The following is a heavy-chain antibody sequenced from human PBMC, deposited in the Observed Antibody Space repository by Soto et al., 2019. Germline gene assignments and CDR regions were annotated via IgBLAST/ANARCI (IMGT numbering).Heavy chain of an antibody. Sequence: GGSLRLSCAASGFTFSSYAMSWVRQAPGKGLEWVSAISGSGGSTYYADSVKGRFTISRDNSKNTLYLQMNSLRAEDTAVYYCAKILLGSTSTNSHYYYYMDVWGKGTTVTVSS. CDR1: GFTFSSYA. CDR3: AKILLGSTSTNSHYYYYMDV. CDR2: ISGSGGST. J-gene: IGHJ6*03. D-gene: IGHD2-2*01. V-gene: IGHV3-23*01.